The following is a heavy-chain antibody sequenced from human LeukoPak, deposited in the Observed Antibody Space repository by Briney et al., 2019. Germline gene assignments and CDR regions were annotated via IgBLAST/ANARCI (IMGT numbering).Heavy chain of an antibody. J-gene: IGHJ5*02. CDR2: INPNSGGT. D-gene: IGHD2-2*01. CDR3: ARDKHCSSTSCFLRNWFDP. V-gene: IGHV1-2*06. Sequence: APVKVSCKASGYTFTGYYMHWVRQAPGQGLEWMGRINPNSGGTNYAQKFQGRVTMTRDTSISTAYMELSRLRSDDTAVYYCARDKHCSSTSCFLRNWFDPWGQGTLVTVSS. CDR1: GYTFTGYY.